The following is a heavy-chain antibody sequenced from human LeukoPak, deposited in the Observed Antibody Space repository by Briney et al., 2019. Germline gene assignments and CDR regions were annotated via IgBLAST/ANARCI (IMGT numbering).Heavy chain of an antibody. J-gene: IGHJ1*01. CDR1: GFTFSSYS. CDR3: AKGVIASKYFQH. CDR2: ISSSSSYI. V-gene: IGHV3-21*01. Sequence: GGSLSLSCAASGFTFSSYSMNWVRQAPGKGLEWVSSISSSSSYIYYADSVKGRFTISRDNAKNSLYLQMNSLRAEDTAVYYCAKGVIASKYFQHWGQGTLVTVSS. D-gene: IGHD2-21*01.